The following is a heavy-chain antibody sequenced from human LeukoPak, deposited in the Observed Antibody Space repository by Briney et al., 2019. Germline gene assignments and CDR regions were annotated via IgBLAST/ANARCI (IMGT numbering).Heavy chain of an antibody. CDR1: GYTFTGYY. D-gene: IGHD5-18*01. CDR3: ARGGYSYGSPFDY. V-gene: IGHV1-2*02. J-gene: IGHJ4*02. CDR2: INPNSGGT. Sequence: ASVKVSCKASGYTFTGYYMHWVRQAPGQGLEWMGWINPNSGGTNYAQKFQGRVTMTRDTSISTAYMELSRLRSDGTAVYYCARGGYSYGSPFDYWGQGTLVTVSS.